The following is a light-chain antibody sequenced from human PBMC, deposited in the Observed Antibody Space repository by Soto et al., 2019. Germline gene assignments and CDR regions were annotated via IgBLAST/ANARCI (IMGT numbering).Light chain of an antibody. V-gene: IGKV1-39*01. J-gene: IGKJ5*01. CDR1: QSISSY. Sequence: DIQMTQSPSSLSASVGDRVTITCRASQSISSYLTWYQQKPGKAPKLLIYAASSLQSGVPSRFSGSGSGTDFTLTISSLQPKDFATYYCQQSYSTPPVTFGQGTRLEIK. CDR2: AAS. CDR3: QQSYSTPPVT.